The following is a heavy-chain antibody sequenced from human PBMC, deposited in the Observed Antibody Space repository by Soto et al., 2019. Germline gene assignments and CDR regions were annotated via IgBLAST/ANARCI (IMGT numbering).Heavy chain of an antibody. CDR1: GGSISSYD. CDR3: ARSPLHLGELDFDY. CDR2: IYYSGST. D-gene: IGHD3-16*01. Sequence: SETLSLTCTVSGGSISSYDWSWIRQPPGKGLEWIGYIYYSGSTNYNPSLKSRVTISVDTSKNQFSLKLSSVTAADTAVYYCARSPLHLGELDFDYWGQGTLVTVSS. V-gene: IGHV4-59*01. J-gene: IGHJ4*02.